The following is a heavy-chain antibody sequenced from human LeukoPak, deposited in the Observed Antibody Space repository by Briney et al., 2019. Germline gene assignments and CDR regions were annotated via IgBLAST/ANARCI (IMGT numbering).Heavy chain of an antibody. J-gene: IGHJ4*02. Sequence: GGSLRLSCTASGFTFSDCDMNWFRQAPGKGLEWVSSISYRTSHIYYADSVKGRFTISRDNATNSLYLQMDSLRAEDTAVYFCGRAFPPLRTAAGDYWGQGTLVTVSS. CDR2: ISYRTSHI. V-gene: IGHV3-21*01. CDR1: GFTFSDCD. CDR3: GRAFPPLRTAAGDY. D-gene: IGHD6-25*01.